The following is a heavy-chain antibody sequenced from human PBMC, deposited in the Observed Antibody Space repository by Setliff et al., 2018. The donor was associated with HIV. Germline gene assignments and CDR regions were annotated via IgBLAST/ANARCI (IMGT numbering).Heavy chain of an antibody. V-gene: IGHV7-4-1*02. J-gene: IGHJ4*02. D-gene: IGHD3-22*01. CDR2: INTNSGNP. CDR3: ARGAYQYYDSSGYYQGNFDY. CDR1: GYTFSNYA. Sequence: ASVKVSCKASGYTFSNYAVNWVRQAPGQGLEWMGYINTNSGNPTYAQGFTGRFVFSLDTSVSTAYLQISSLKAEDTAVYYCARGAYQYYDSSGYYQGNFDYWGQGTLVTVSS.